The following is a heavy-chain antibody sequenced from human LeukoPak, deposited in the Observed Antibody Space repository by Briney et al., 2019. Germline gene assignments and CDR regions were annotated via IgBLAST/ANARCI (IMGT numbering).Heavy chain of an antibody. CDR3: ARAGDGYNSY. D-gene: IGHD5-24*01. Sequence: SETLSLTCAVYGGSFSGYYWSWIRQPPGKGLEWIGEINHSGSTNYNPSLKSRVTISVDTSKNQFSLKLSSVTAADTAVYYCARAGDGYNSYWGQGTPVTVSS. V-gene: IGHV4-34*01. CDR2: INHSGST. J-gene: IGHJ4*02. CDR1: GGSFSGYY.